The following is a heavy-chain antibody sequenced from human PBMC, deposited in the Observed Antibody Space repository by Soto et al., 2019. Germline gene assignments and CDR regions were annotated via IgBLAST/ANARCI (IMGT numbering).Heavy chain of an antibody. D-gene: IGHD2-15*01. CDR1: GYTFTSYY. V-gene: IGHV1-46*01. Sequence: ASVKVSCKASGYTFTSYYMHWVRQAPGQGLEWMGIINPSGGSTSYAQKFQGRVTMTRDTSTSTVYMELSSLRSEDTAVYYCARVGSGGSCETPGCYYYGMDVWGQGTTVTVSS. CDR3: ARVGSGGSCETPGCYYYGMDV. J-gene: IGHJ6*02. CDR2: INPSGGST.